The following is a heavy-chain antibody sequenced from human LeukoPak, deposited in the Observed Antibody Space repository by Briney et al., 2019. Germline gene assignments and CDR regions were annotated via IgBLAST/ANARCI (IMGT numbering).Heavy chain of an antibody. J-gene: IGHJ3*02. CDR3: ARAGGVELLGFCSGGTCYFSDYAFDI. CDR2: IIPIFGTT. D-gene: IGHD2-15*01. CDR1: GGTFSSYA. Sequence: GSSVKVSCKASGGTFSSYATSWVRQAPGQGLEWMGGIIPIFGTTTYAQKFQSRVRITTDESTSTAYMELSRLRSEDTAVYYCARAGGVELLGFCSGGTCYFSDYAFDIWGQGTMVTVSS. V-gene: IGHV1-69*05.